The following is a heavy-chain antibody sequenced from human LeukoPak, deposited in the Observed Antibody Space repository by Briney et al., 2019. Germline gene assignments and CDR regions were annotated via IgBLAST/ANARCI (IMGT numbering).Heavy chain of an antibody. CDR3: ARVQFTEWLPFDY. D-gene: IGHD3-3*01. J-gene: IGHJ4*02. V-gene: IGHV4-31*03. CDR2: IYDSGST. CDR1: GGSISSGDYY. Sequence: SETLSLTCTVSGGSISSGDYYWSWTRQHPGKGLEWIGSIYDSGSTYYNPSLKSRVSISVDTSKNQFSLKLSSVTAADTAVYYCARVQFTEWLPFDYWGQGTLVTVSS.